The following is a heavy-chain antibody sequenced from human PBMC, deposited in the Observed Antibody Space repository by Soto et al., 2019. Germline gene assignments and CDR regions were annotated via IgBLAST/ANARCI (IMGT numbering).Heavy chain of an antibody. CDR2: IDYNGVT. V-gene: IGHV4-39*01. D-gene: IGHD2-2*01. CDR3: GRVMIGTSRHTDSDY. Sequence: SETLSLTCSVSGASISSRDYYWGWIRQTPGKGLEWIGNIDYNGVTYYNPSLKSRVTVSKDTSKDQFSLKVASVTAADTAIYYCGRVMIGTSRHTDSDYWGQGTQVTVSS. CDR1: GASISSRDYY. J-gene: IGHJ4*02.